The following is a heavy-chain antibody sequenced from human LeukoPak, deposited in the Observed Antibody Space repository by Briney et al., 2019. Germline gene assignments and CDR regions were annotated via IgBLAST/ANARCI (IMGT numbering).Heavy chain of an antibody. CDR3: ARGRSGEEAFDI. D-gene: IGHD7-27*01. V-gene: IGHV4-4*07. CDR1: GGSISSYY. CDR2: IYTSGST. Sequence: PSETLSLTCADSGGSISSYYWSWIRRPAGKGLEWIGRIYTSGSTNYNLSLKSRVTMSVDTSKNQFSLKLSSVTAADTAVYYCARGRSGEEAFDIWGQGTMVTVSS. J-gene: IGHJ3*02.